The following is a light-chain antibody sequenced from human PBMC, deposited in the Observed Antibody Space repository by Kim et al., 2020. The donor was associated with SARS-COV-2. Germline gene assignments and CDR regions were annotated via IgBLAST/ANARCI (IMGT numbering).Light chain of an antibody. J-gene: IGKJ1*01. V-gene: IGKV1-NL1*01. CDR2: AAS. CDR3: QQYYSTRT. Sequence: DIQMTQSPSSLSASVGDRVTITCRASQGISNSLAWYQQKPGKAPKLLLYAASTLESGVPSRFSGSGSGTDYTLTISSLQPEDFATYYCQQYYSTRTFGQGTKVDIK. CDR1: QGISNS.